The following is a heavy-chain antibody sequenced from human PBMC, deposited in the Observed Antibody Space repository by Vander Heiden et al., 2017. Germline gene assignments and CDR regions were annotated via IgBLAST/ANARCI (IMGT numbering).Heavy chain of an antibody. V-gene: IGHV3-48*03. D-gene: IGHD3-9*01. CDR1: GFTFSRYE. CDR2: ISSSGSTI. CDR3: ARDAPVLLTGSTYYYYGMDV. Sequence: EVQLVESGGGLVQPGGSLRLSCAASGFTFSRYEMNWVRQAPGKGLEWVSYISSSGSTIYYADSVKGRFTISRDNAKNSLYLQMNSLRAEDTAVYYCARDAPVLLTGSTYYYYGMDVWGQGTTVTVSS. J-gene: IGHJ6*02.